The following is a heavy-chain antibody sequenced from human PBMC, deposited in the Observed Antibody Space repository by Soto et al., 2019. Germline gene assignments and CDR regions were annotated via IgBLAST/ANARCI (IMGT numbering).Heavy chain of an antibody. Sequence: SETLSLTCAVYGGSFSGYYWSWIRQPPGKGLEWIGEINHSGSTNYNPSLKSRVTISVDTSKNQFSLKLSSVTAADTAVYYCARATYSSGWYDYWGQGTLVTVSS. CDR2: INHSGST. V-gene: IGHV4-34*01. J-gene: IGHJ4*02. D-gene: IGHD6-19*01. CDR3: ARATYSSGWYDY. CDR1: GGSFSGYY.